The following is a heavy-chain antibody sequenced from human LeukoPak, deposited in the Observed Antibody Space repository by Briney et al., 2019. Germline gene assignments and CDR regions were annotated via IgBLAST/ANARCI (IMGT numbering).Heavy chain of an antibody. V-gene: IGHV4-34*01. CDR3: ARVCNYYGSSGYYSTYYDY. J-gene: IGHJ4*02. CDR1: GGSFSGYY. CDR2: INHSGST. D-gene: IGHD3-22*01. Sequence: PSETLSLTCAVYGGSFSGYYWSWIRQPPGKGLEWIGEINHSGSTNYNPSLKSRVTIPVDTSKNQFSLKLSSVTAADTAVAYFARVCNYYGSSGYYSTYYDYWGQGTLVTVSS.